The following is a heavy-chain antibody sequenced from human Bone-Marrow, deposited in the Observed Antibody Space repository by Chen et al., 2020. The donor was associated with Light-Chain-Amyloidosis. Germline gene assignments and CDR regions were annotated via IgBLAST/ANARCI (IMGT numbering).Heavy chain of an antibody. Sequence: QLQLQESGPGMVKPSETLSPTCTVPGGPISHNIYYWAWIRQPPGQGLEWIGSVYYTGSAYYSPSLKSRVTMSVDTSRNQFSLSLSSVTAADTAIYFCARDTHYDFQNGPLSWFDPWGRGALVTVSS. V-gene: IGHV4-39*07. CDR2: VYYTGSA. J-gene: IGHJ5*02. CDR3: ARDTHYDFQNGPLSWFDP. CDR1: GGPISHNIYY. D-gene: IGHD3-3*01.